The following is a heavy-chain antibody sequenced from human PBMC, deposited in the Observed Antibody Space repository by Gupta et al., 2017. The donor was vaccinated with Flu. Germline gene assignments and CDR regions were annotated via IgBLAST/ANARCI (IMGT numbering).Heavy chain of an antibody. CDR3: ARRRGTYYYDSSGYYPSPFDY. V-gene: IGHV4-34*01. CDR2: INHSGST. Sequence: QVQLQQWGAGLLKPSETLSLTCAVYGGSFSGYYWRWIRQPPGKGLEWIGEINHSGSTNYNPSLKSRVTISVDTSKNQFSLNLSSVTAADTAVYYCARRRGTYYYDSSGYYPSPFDYWGQGTLVTVSS. J-gene: IGHJ4*02. CDR1: GGSFSGYY. D-gene: IGHD3-22*01.